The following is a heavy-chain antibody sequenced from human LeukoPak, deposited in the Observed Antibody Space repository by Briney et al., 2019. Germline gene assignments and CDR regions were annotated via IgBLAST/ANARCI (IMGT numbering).Heavy chain of an antibody. CDR1: GFTFDYYT. CDR3: ARAVPWYDY. D-gene: IGHD6-13*01. Sequence: PGGSLRLSCAASGFTFDYYTMYWVRQGPEKGLEWVSLISMDGVNTFYADSVKGRFTISRDNNKNSLYLQMSSLGAEDTAMYYCARAVPWYDYWGQGTLVTVSS. J-gene: IGHJ4*02. CDR2: ISMDGVNT. V-gene: IGHV3-43*01.